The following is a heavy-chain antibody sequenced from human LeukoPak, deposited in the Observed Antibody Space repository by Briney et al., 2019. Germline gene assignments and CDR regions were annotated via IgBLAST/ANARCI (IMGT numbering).Heavy chain of an antibody. Sequence: GGSLRLSCKASGFTFSNAWTSWVRQAPGKGLEWVGRIRSKANGGTADYAAPVIGRFTISRDDSRNMLYLQMSSLKTEDTAVYYCTKSLDCSRTTCDSWGQGTLVTVSS. V-gene: IGHV3-15*01. CDR1: GFTFSNAW. CDR3: TKSLDCSRTTCDS. J-gene: IGHJ5*01. D-gene: IGHD2-2*01. CDR2: IRSKANGGTA.